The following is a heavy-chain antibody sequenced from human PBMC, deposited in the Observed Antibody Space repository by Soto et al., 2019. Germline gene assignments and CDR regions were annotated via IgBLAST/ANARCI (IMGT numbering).Heavy chain of an antibody. J-gene: IGHJ5*02. D-gene: IGHD3-3*01. CDR3: ARDVNYLFDFRSTPTRCDP. V-gene: IGHV3-21*01. CDR2: ISSSSSYI. CDR1: GFTFSSYS. Sequence: LRLSCAASGFTFSSYSMNWVRQAPGKGLEWVSSISSSSSYIYYADSVKGRFTISRDNAKNSLYLQMNSLRAEDTAVYYCARDVNYLFDFRSTPTRCDPWGQGTLVTVSS.